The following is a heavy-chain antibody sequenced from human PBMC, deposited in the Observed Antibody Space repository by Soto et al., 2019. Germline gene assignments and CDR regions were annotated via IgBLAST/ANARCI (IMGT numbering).Heavy chain of an antibody. CDR3: VKAGRLAVGGLDI. Sequence: XGSLRLPCAVSGFTVNNHTMHWVRQAPGEGLEWGSVFAGDFSNRRYADFVRGRFTISRDTSKNTLSLQMDSLRVEDTAIYYCVKAGRLAVGGLDIWGQGALVTVSS. D-gene: IGHD3-10*01. J-gene: IGHJ5*02. CDR1: GFTVNNHT. V-gene: IGHV3-23*03. CDR2: FAGDFSNR.